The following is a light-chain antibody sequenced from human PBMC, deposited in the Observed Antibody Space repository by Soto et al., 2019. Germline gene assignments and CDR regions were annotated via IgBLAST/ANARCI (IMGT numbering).Light chain of an antibody. CDR1: SSDFGDYNY. CDR2: DVS. Sequence: QSALTQPRSVSGSPGQSVTISCTGTSSDFGDYNYVSWYQQHPGKAPKVMIYDVSKRPSGVPDRFSGSKSGNTASLTISGLQAEDEADYYCQSYDSSLSGWVFGGGTKLTVL. V-gene: IGLV2-11*01. J-gene: IGLJ3*02. CDR3: QSYDSSLSGWV.